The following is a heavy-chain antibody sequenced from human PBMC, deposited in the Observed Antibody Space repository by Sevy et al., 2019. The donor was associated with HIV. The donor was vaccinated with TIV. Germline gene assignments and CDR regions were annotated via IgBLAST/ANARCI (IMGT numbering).Heavy chain of an antibody. CDR3: ARWGNSSGIDY. Sequence: GGSLRLSCTASGFYFGIHWVRQAPGKGLEWVALIWYDGMNKDYADSVKGRFTIPRDNSKNTVFLQMNSLRAEDTGMYYCARWGNSSGIDYWGQGTLVTVSS. CDR2: IWYDGMNK. D-gene: IGHD3-22*01. CDR1: GFYFG. J-gene: IGHJ4*02. V-gene: IGHV3-33*01.